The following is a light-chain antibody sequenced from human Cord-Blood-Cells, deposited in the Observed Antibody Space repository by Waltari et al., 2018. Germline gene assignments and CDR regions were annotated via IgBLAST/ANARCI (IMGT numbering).Light chain of an antibody. Sequence: QSALTQPASVSGSPGQSLTISCTGTSSDVGGYNYVSWYQQHPGKAPKLMIYDVSNRPSGVSNRFSGSKSGNTASLTISGRQAEDEADYYCSSYTSSSRVFGGGTKLTVL. V-gene: IGLV2-14*01. CDR3: SSYTSSSRV. J-gene: IGLJ2*01. CDR2: DVS. CDR1: SSDVGGYNY.